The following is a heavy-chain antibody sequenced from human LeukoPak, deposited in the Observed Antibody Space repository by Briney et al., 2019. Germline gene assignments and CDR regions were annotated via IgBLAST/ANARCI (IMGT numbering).Heavy chain of an antibody. CDR1: GGTFSSYA. CDR3: ASGYSSSWYPSPYYYYYYMDV. CDR2: IIPIFGTA. Sequence: ASVKVSCKASGGTFSSYAIGWVRQAPGQGLEWMGGIIPIFGTANYAQKFQGRVTITADKSTSTAYMELSSLRSEDTAVYYCASGYSSSWYPSPYYYYYYMDVWGKGTTVTVSS. D-gene: IGHD6-13*01. V-gene: IGHV1-69*06. J-gene: IGHJ6*03.